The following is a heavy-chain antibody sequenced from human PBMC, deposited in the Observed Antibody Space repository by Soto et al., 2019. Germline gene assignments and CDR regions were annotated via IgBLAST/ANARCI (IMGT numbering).Heavy chain of an antibody. CDR2: IYYSGST. CDR3: ARPRGQTSGVFES. CDR1: GDSVSSGLYY. D-gene: IGHD3-10*01. Sequence: QVQLQESGPGLLKPSETLSLTCSVSGDSVSSGLYYWTWIPQSPVKGLEWIGNIYYSGSTEYNLSLTSRVTISFDMSKNQLSLTLTSVTAADSAVYFCARPRGQTSGVFESWGQGTTVTVSS. J-gene: IGHJ3*02. V-gene: IGHV4-61*01.